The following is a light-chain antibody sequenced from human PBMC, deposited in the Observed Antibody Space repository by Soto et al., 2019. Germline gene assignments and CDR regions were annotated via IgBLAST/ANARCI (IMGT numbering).Light chain of an antibody. CDR2: DAS. CDR1: QSVGSY. CDR3: QQRSNWPLT. J-gene: IGKJ4*01. Sequence: IVLTQSPATLSLSPGERATLSCRASQSVGSYLAWYQQKAGQAPRLLIYDASNRATGIPARFSGSGSGTDFTLTISSLEPEDFAVYYCQQRSNWPLTFRGGTKVEIK. V-gene: IGKV3-11*01.